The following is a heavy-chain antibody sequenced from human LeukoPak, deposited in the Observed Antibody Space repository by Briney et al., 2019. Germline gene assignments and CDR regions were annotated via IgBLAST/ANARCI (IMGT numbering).Heavy chain of an antibody. CDR1: GGSISSYY. CDR3: ARGLSYSSSWYFDY. V-gene: IGHV4-4*07. J-gene: IGHJ4*02. Sequence: SETLSLTCTVSGGSISSYYWSWIRQPAGKGLDWIGRIYTSGSTNYNPSPKSRVTMSVDTSKNQFSLKLSSVTAADTAVYYCARGLSYSSSWYFDYWGQGTLVTVSS. CDR2: IYTSGST. D-gene: IGHD6-13*01.